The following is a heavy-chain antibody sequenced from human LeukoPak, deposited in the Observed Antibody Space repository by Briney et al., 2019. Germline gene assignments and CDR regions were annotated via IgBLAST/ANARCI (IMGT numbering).Heavy chain of an antibody. CDR3: ARDPSYYYDSSGPLDAFDI. V-gene: IGHV3-48*04. CDR1: GFTFSSYS. CDR2: ISSSSSTI. Sequence: PGGSLRLSCAASGFTFSSYSMNWVRQALGKGLEWVSYISSSSSTIYYADSVKGRFTISRDNAKNSLYLQMNSLRAEDTAVYYCARDPSYYYDSSGPLDAFDIWGQGTMVTVSS. J-gene: IGHJ3*02. D-gene: IGHD3-22*01.